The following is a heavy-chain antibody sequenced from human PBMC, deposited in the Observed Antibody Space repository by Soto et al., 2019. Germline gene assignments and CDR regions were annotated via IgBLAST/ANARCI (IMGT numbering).Heavy chain of an antibody. J-gene: IGHJ6*02. CDR1: GFTFSSYE. D-gene: IGHD3-9*01. Sequence: PGGSLRLSCAASGFTFSSYEMNWVRQAPGKGLEWVSYISSSGSTIYYADSVKGRFTISRDNAKNSLYLQMNSLRAEDTAVYYCAGEGLRYFDWLGPDYYYGMDVWGQGTTVTVSS. CDR2: ISSSGSTI. CDR3: AGEGLRYFDWLGPDYYYGMDV. V-gene: IGHV3-48*03.